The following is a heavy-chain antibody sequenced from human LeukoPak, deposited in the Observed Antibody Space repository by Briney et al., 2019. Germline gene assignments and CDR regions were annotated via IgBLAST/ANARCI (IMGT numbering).Heavy chain of an antibody. V-gene: IGHV4-4*07. CDR3: ASRTTRGDY. J-gene: IGHJ4*02. D-gene: IGHD1-1*01. CDR1: GGSISSYY. CDR2: IYSTGST. Sequence: SETLSLTCTVSGGSISSYYWSWIRQPAGKGLEWIGRIYSTGSTNYNPSLKSRVTMSVDTSKNQFSLRLRSVTAADTAVYYCASRTTRGDYWGQGTLVTVSS.